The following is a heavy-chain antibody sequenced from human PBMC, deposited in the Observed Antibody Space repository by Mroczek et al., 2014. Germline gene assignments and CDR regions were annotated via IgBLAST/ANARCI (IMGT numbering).Heavy chain of an antibody. CDR2: INHSGST. V-gene: IGHV4-34*01. J-gene: IGHJ4*02. Sequence: QVQLQESGAGLLKPSETLSLTCAVYGGSFSGYYWSWIRQPPGKGLEWIGEINHSGSTNYNPSLKSRVTISVDTSKNQFSLKLSSVTAADTAVYYCASLQRVPAALVPPIDYWGQGTLVTVSS. D-gene: IGHD2-2*01. CDR1: GGSFSGYY. CDR3: ASLQRVPAALVPPIDY.